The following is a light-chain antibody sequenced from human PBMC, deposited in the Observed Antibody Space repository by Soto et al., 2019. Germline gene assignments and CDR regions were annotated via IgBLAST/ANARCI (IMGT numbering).Light chain of an antibody. J-gene: IGKJ1*01. Sequence: EIVLTQSPGTLSLSPGERATLSCRASQSVSGSYLAWYQQKPGQAPRLLIYGASSRATGIPDRFSGSGFGTDFTLTISRLEPEDFAVYYCQHSGDFRWTFGQGTKVEVK. V-gene: IGKV3-20*01. CDR3: QHSGDFRWT. CDR1: QSVSGSY. CDR2: GAS.